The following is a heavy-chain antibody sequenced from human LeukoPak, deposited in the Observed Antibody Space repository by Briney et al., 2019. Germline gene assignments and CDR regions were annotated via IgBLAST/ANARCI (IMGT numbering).Heavy chain of an antibody. V-gene: IGHV4-39*01. D-gene: IGHD3-10*01. CDR3: ARPYGSGSYGWFDP. CDR1: GGSISSSSYY. J-gene: IGHJ5*02. CDR2: IYYSGST. Sequence: SEILSLTCTVSGGSISSSSYYWVWIRQPPGKGLEWIGSIYYSGSTYYNPSLKSRVTISVDTSKNQFSLKLSSVTAADTAVYYCARPYGSGSYGWFDPWGQGTLVTVSS.